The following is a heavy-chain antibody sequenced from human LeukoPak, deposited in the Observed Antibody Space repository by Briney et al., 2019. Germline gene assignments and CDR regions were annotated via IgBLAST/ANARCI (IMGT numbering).Heavy chain of an antibody. V-gene: IGHV1-18*01. CDR1: GYMFNIYG. CDR2: TSVNNGDT. D-gene: IGHD3-9*01. CDR3: VRDQYLNVMTGFDD. J-gene: IGHJ4*02. Sequence: ASVKVSCKASGYMFNIYGISWVRQAPGQGLEWMAWTSVNNGDTKYGQKFQGRVTVTTDTSTSTVYSELRRLRPDDTAVYYCVRDQYLNVMTGFDDWGQGTLVTVSS.